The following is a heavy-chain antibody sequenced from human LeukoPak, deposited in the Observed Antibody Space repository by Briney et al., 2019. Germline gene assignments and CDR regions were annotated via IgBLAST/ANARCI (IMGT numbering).Heavy chain of an antibody. CDR1: GFTFSSSA. J-gene: IGHJ4*02. CDR3: ARDLSTGFDY. Sequence: GGSLRLSCAASGFTFSSSAMSWVRQAPGKGLEWVANIKQDGSEKYYVDSVKGRFTISRDNAKNSLYLQMNSLRAEDTAVYYCARDLSTGFDYWGQGTLVTVSS. D-gene: IGHD2-8*02. CDR2: IKQDGSEK. V-gene: IGHV3-7*01.